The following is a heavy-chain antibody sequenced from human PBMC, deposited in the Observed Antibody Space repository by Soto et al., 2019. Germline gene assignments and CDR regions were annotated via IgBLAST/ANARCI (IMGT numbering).Heavy chain of an antibody. J-gene: IGHJ4*02. V-gene: IGHV4-39*01. CDR3: ARLHLSLAGRRFFDF. D-gene: IGHD6-6*01. CDR2: IFYSGST. Sequence: QLQLQESGPGLVKPSETLSLTCTVSGGSIRNSSYYWGWIRQSPGKELEWIGNIFYSGSTYYNPSLKSRVSISVDTSKNQFSLKLNSVTAADTAVYYCARLHLSLAGRRFFDFWGQGTLVPVSS. CDR1: GGSIRNSSYY.